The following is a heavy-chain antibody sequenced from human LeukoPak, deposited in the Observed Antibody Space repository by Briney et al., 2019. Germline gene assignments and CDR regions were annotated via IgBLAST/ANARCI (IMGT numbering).Heavy chain of an antibody. J-gene: IGHJ4*02. V-gene: IGHV3-23*01. CDR1: GFTFSSYA. CDR3: AKDGRFNYYDSSGYYCCRGPSDY. D-gene: IGHD3-22*01. Sequence: GGSLRPSCVASGFTFSSYAMSWVRQAPGKGLEWVSAISGSGGSTYYADSVKGRFTISRDNSKNTLYLQMNSLRAEDTAVYYCAKDGRFNYYDSSGYYCCRGPSDYWGQGTLVTVSS. CDR2: ISGSGGST.